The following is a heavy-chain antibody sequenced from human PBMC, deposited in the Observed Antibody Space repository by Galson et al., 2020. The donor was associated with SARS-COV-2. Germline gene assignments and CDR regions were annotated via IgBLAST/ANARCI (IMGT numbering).Heavy chain of an antibody. CDR3: ARDGGTDFWSGYYTGIDAFDI. V-gene: IGHV3-48*03. CDR2: ISSCGSTI. J-gene: IGHJ3*02. CDR1: GFTFSSYE. D-gene: IGHD3-3*01. Sequence: PGGSLRLSCAASGFTFSSYEMNWVRQAPGKGLEWVSYISSCGSTIYYADSVKGRFTISRDNAKNSLYLQMNSLRAEDTAVYYCARDGGTDFWSGYYTGIDAFDIWGQGTMVTVSS.